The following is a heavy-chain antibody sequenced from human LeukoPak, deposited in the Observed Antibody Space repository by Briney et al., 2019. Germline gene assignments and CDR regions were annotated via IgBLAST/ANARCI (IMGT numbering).Heavy chain of an antibody. D-gene: IGHD3-16*01. J-gene: IGHJ3*02. CDR1: GGSISSGGYY. Sequence: SETLSLTCTVSGGSISSGGYYWSWIRQHPGEGLEWIGYIYYSGSTYYNPSLKSRVTISVDTSKNQFSLKLSSVTAADTAVYYCARGAARGGGAFDIWGQGTMVTVSS. CDR3: ARGAARGGGAFDI. CDR2: IYYSGST. V-gene: IGHV4-31*03.